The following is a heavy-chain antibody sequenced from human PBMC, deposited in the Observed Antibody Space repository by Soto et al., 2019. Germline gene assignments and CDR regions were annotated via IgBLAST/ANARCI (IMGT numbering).Heavy chain of an antibody. CDR2: INANSGFT. J-gene: IGHJ4*02. CDR1: GYTFTGHY. Sequence: ASVKVSCKASGYTFTGHYMHWVRQAPGQGLEWMGYINANSGFTHYRQKFQGRVTMTRDTAISAADMELSRLRSDDTAVYYCVREAYCSGGSCHPDYWGQGTLVTVSS. V-gene: IGHV1-2*02. D-gene: IGHD2-15*01. CDR3: VREAYCSGGSCHPDY.